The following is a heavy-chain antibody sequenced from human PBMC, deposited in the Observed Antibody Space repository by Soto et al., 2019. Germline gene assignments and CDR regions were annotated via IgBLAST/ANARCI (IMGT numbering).Heavy chain of an antibody. CDR1: GYSFTTYW. J-gene: IGHJ4*02. V-gene: IGHV5-51*01. CDR3: ARPGSSSSDY. CDR2: INPRDSDT. Sequence: GESLKISCKGSGYSFTTYWIGWVRQMPGKGLEWMGIINPRDSDTRYSPSFQGQVTISADKSINTAYMQWSSLKASDSAMYYCARPGSSSSDYWGQGTLVTVSS. D-gene: IGHD6-6*01.